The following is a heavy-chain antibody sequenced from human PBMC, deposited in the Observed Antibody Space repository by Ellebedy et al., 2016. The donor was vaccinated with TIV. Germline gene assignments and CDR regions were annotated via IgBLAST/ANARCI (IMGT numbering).Heavy chain of an antibody. V-gene: IGHV1-2*02. Sequence: ASVQVSCKASGYTFTGYFVHWVRQAPGQGLEWMGWINSNSGGTNYEQKFQGRVSMTRDTSISTAYMELSSLKFDDTAIYYCARTRGSSSVELDPWGQGTLVTVSS. CDR1: GYTFTGYF. D-gene: IGHD6-6*01. CDR2: INSNSGGT. CDR3: ARTRGSSSVELDP. J-gene: IGHJ5*02.